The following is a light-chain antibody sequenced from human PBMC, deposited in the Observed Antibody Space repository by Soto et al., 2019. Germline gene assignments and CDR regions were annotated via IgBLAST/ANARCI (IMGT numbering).Light chain of an antibody. V-gene: IGKV3-15*01. J-gene: IGKJ1*01. CDR1: ESVSSN. CDR2: GAS. Sequence: EIVMTQSPATLSVSPGERAALSCRASESVSSNLAWYQQKPGQAPRLLIYGASTRATGIPARFSGSGSGTESTLTISSLQSEDFAVYYCEQYDGSPRTFGQGTKVDIK. CDR3: EQYDGSPRT.